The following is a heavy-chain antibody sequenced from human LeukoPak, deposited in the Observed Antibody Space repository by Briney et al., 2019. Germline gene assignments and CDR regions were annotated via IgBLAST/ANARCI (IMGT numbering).Heavy chain of an antibody. CDR2: VYHSGST. D-gene: IGHD6-13*01. Sequence: SETLSLTCSVSGYTISYGYFWAWIRQPPGKGLEWIGSVYHSGSTHYTPSFKSRVTISLDTSKNHFSLKLTSVTAADTAVYFCASLTRDGYHFEWWGRGTLVTVSS. J-gene: IGHJ4*02. CDR1: GYTISYGYF. V-gene: IGHV4-38-2*02. CDR3: ASLTRDGYHFEW.